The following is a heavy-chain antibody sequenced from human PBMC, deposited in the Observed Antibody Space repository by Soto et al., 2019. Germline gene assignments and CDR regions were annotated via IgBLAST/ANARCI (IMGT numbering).Heavy chain of an antibody. CDR2: IWYDGSNK. CDR3: ARDRWGTPYLDY. Sequence: GGSLRLSCAASGFTFSSYGMHWVRQAPGKGLEWVAVIWYDGSNKYYADSVKGRFTISRDNSKNTLYLQMNSLRAEDTAVYYCARDRWGTPYLDYWGQGTLVTVSS. J-gene: IGHJ4*02. CDR1: GFTFSSYG. V-gene: IGHV3-33*01. D-gene: IGHD2-21*01.